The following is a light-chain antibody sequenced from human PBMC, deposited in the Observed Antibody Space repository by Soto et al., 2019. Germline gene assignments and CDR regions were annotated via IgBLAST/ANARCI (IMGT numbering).Light chain of an antibody. V-gene: IGLV1-40*01. J-gene: IGLJ2*01. Sequence: QSVLTQPPSVSGAPGQRVTISCTGSSSNIGAGYDVHWYQQLPGTAPKLLIYGNSNRPSGVPDRFSGSKSGTSASLAITGLQAEDEADYYCQSYDSSLRVFGGGTKRTVL. CDR2: GNS. CDR3: QSYDSSLRV. CDR1: SSNIGAGYD.